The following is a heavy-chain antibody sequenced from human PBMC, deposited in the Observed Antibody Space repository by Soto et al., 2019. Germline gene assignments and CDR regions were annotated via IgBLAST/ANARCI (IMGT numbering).Heavy chain of an antibody. Sequence: GGSLRLSCAASGFTFSSYGMHWVRQDPGKGLEWVAVIWYDGSNKYYADSVKGRFTISRDNSKNTLYLQMNSLRAEDTAVYYCVRRERIGQQRAFYYYYMDVWGKGTTVTAP. CDR1: GFTFSSYG. CDR3: VRRERIGQQRAFYYYYMDV. CDR2: IWYDGSNK. J-gene: IGHJ6*03. D-gene: IGHD6-13*01. V-gene: IGHV3-33*01.